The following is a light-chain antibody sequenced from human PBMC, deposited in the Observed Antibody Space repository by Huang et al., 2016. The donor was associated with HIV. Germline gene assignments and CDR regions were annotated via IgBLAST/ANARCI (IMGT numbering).Light chain of an antibody. Sequence: EIVMTQSPVTLSVSPGESATLSCRASQNVSTNLAWYQHKPGRAPRLLLDGASTRATSVPARFSASGSGTEFTLTVGGLRSDDFAVYYCQHYDNWAPATFGQGTKLEFK. CDR1: QNVSTN. CDR3: QHYDNWAPAT. CDR2: GAS. J-gene: IGKJ1*01. V-gene: IGKV3-15*01.